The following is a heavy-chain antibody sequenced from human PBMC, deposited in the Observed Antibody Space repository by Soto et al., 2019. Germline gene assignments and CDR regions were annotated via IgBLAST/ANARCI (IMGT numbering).Heavy chain of an antibody. V-gene: IGHV3-53*04. J-gene: IGHJ6*03. Sequence: EVQLVESGGGLVQPGGSLRLSCAASGFTVSSNYMSWVRQAPGKGLEWVSVIYSGGSTYYADSVKGRFTISRHNSKNTLYLQMNSLRAEDTAVYYCARERRYYGPGSFDYYYYMDVWGKGTTVTVSS. CDR1: GFTVSSNY. CDR3: ARERRYYGPGSFDYYYYMDV. D-gene: IGHD3-10*01. CDR2: IYSGGST.